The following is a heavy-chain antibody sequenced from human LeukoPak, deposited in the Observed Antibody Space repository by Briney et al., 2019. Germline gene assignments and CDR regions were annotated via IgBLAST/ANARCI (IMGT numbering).Heavy chain of an antibody. J-gene: IGHJ4*02. CDR1: GGSISSGSYY. CDR2: IYTSGST. Sequence: SETLSLTCTVSGGSISSGSYYWSWIRQPAGKGLEWIGRIYTSGSTNYNPSLKGRVTISVDTSKNQFSLKLSSVTAADTAVYYYARAGGDYYGSDHFDYWGQGTLVTVSS. CDR3: ARAGGDYYGSDHFDY. V-gene: IGHV4-61*02. D-gene: IGHD3-10*01.